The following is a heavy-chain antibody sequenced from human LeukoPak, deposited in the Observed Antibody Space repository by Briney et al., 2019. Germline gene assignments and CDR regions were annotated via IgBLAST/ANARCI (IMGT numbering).Heavy chain of an antibody. CDR1: GGAIRRSNW. CDR2: IYHSGST. D-gene: IGHD3-10*01. Sequence: PSETLSLMCAVCGGAIRRSNWWGWVGQCPGNGLEWIGEIYHSGSTNYNPSLKSRVTISVNKSKNQFSLKRSSVTAADTAVYYCGRGGFGELGIWGQGTMVTVSS. V-gene: IGHV4-4*02. CDR3: GRGGFGELGI. J-gene: IGHJ3*02.